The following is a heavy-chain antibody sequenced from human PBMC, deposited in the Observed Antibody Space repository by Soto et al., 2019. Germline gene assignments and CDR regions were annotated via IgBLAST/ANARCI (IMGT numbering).Heavy chain of an antibody. V-gene: IGHV3-23*01. D-gene: IGHD5-12*01. Sequence: EVQLLESGGGLVQPGGSLRLSCAASGFTFSSYAMSWVRQAPGKGLEWVSNISGGGSSTYYADSVKGRFTISRDNSKNTLYLQMNSLRAEDTAVYYCAKDREALGDYDFGRGLFDYWGQGTPVTVSS. CDR3: AKDREALGDYDFGRGLFDY. CDR1: GFTFSSYA. CDR2: ISGGGSST. J-gene: IGHJ4*02.